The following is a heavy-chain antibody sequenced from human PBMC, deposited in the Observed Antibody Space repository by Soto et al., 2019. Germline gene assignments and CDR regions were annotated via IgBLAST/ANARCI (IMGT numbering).Heavy chain of an antibody. J-gene: IGHJ4*02. CDR1: GFTFSKYA. Sequence: EVQLLESGGGLVQPGGSLRLSCVASGFTFSKYAVSWVRQAPGKGLEWVSAIGGSGAATYYADSVKGRFTISRDNSKNTLYLQMNRLRDEDTAVYYCAIGFWGVIVVAAYFEYWGQGTLVTVSS. V-gene: IGHV3-23*01. CDR3: AIGFWGVIVVAAYFEY. CDR2: IGGSGAAT. D-gene: IGHD3-16*02.